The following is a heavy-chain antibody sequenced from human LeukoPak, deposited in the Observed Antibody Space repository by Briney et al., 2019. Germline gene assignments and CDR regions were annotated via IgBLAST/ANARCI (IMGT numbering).Heavy chain of an antibody. V-gene: IGHV3-49*03. CDR1: GFTSGDYA. CDR3: TRGTYGDYLYYYYYMDV. Sequence: GRSLRLSCTGSGFTSGDYAMSYFRQAPGKGLEWVGFIRSTAYGGTTEYAASVKGRFTISRDDSKSIAYLQMNSLKTEDTAVYYCTRGTYGDYLYYYYYMDVWGKGTTVTVSS. D-gene: IGHD4-17*01. CDR2: IRSTAYGGTT. J-gene: IGHJ6*03.